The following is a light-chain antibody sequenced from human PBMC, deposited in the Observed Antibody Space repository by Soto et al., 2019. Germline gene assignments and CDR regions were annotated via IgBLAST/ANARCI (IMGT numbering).Light chain of an antibody. J-gene: IGLJ2*01. CDR3: LLSYSGARPL. Sequence: QAVVTQAPSLTVSPGGTVTLTCGASTGHVTSGHYPSWFQQQPGQAPRTLIYDTSYKHSWTPARFAGSLLGDKAALTLSGAQPEDEADYYCLLSYSGARPLFGGGTKLTVL. CDR2: DTS. CDR1: TGHVTSGHY. V-gene: IGLV7-46*01.